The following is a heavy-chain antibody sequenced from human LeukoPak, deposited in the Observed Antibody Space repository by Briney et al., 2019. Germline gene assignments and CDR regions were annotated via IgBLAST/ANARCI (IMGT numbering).Heavy chain of an antibody. CDR1: GGSIHGYF. Sequence: SETLSLTCAVSGGSIHGYFWSWFRQPPEKGLEWIGYISYSGSTNYNPSLKSRVSISVDTSKSQFSLRLSSVTAADTAVYYCARDNYREVTNFDPWGQGTLATVSS. CDR3: ARDNYREVTNFDP. V-gene: IGHV4-59*01. J-gene: IGHJ5*02. CDR2: ISYSGST. D-gene: IGHD3-10*01.